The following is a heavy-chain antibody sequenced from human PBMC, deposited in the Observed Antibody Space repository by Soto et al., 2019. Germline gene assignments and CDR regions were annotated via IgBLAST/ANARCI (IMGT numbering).Heavy chain of an antibody. V-gene: IGHV4-59*13. Sequence: SETLSLTCTVSGGSISSYYWSWIRQPPGKGLEWIGYIYYSGSTNYNPSLKSRVTISVDTSKNQFSLKLSSVTAADTAVYYCARSDWDYYDSSGYYPGYFQHWGQGTLVTVSS. J-gene: IGHJ1*01. CDR2: IYYSGST. CDR3: ARSDWDYYDSSGYYPGYFQH. CDR1: GGSISSYY. D-gene: IGHD3-22*01.